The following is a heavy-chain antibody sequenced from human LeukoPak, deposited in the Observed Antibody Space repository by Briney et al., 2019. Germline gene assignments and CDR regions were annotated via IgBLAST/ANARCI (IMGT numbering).Heavy chain of an antibody. CDR3: ASFSELRSAFDI. V-gene: IGHV4-34*01. D-gene: IGHD1-7*01. CDR1: GGSFSGYY. J-gene: IGHJ3*02. Sequence: SETLSLTCAVYGGSFSGYYWSWIRQPPGKGLEWIGEINHSGSTNYNPSLKSRVTISVDTSKNQFSLKLSSVTAADTAVYYCASFSELRSAFDIWGQGTMVTVSS. CDR2: INHSGST.